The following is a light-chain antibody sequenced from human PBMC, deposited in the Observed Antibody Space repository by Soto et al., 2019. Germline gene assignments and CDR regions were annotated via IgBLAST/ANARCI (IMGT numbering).Light chain of an antibody. CDR3: QQFRSSLT. J-gene: IGKJ4*01. Sequence: AIHLTQSPSSLSASVGDRVTITCRASQAINSALAWYQQEPGKAPKLLIFDVSTLDTGVPSRFSGSGSGADFTLTISSLQPEDFGTYYCQQFRSSLTFGGGTKVEIK. CDR1: QAINSA. V-gene: IGKV1-13*02. CDR2: DVS.